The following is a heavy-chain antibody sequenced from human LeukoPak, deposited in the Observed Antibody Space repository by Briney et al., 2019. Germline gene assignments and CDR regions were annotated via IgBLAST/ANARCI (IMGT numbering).Heavy chain of an antibody. J-gene: IGHJ4*02. V-gene: IGHV3-74*01. Sequence: GGSLRLSCAASGSTFSSYWMHWVRHAPGKGLVWVSRIYSDGSSTSNADSVKGRFTISRDNAKNTLYLQMNSLRAEDTAVYYCARGSSGWADYWGQGTLVTVSS. CDR1: GSTFSSYW. CDR2: IYSDGSST. D-gene: IGHD6-19*01. CDR3: ARGSSGWADY.